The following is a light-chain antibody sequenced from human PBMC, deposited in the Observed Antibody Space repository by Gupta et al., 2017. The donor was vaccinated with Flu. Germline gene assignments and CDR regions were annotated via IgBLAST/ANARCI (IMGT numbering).Light chain of an antibody. J-gene: IGKJ4*01. CDR2: AAS. Sequence: SYLSASVGDRVTITCRASQNIRNYLNWYQHKPGKAPKLLIYAASSLHSGVPSRFSGSGSGTDFILTISGMQPEDFATYLCQQTYTPPDFGGGTKVEI. CDR1: QNIRNY. V-gene: IGKV1-39*01. CDR3: QQTYTPPD.